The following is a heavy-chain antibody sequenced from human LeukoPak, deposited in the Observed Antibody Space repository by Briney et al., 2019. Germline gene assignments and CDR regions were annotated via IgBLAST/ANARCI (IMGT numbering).Heavy chain of an antibody. J-gene: IGHJ4*02. D-gene: IGHD1-26*01. CDR3: ARDRNSGGYCSDY. V-gene: IGHV1-46*01. CDR1: GYTFTNYY. CDR2: INPSSAYT. Sequence: ASVKVSCKASGYTFTNYYIHWVRQAPGQGPEWVGIINPSSAYTTYSQKFQGRVTMTRDTSTSTVYMELNSLTSEDTAVYYCARDRNSGGYCSDYWGQGTLVTVSS.